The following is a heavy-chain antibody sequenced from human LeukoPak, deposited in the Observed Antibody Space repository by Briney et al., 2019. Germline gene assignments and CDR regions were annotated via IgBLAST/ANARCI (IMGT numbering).Heavy chain of an antibody. J-gene: IGHJ6*02. CDR2: ISYDGSNK. V-gene: IGHV3-30*18. CDR1: GFTFSSYG. Sequence: GGSLRLSCAASGFTFSSYGMHWVRQAPGKWLEWVAVISYDGSNKYYADSVKGRFTISRDNSKNTLYLQMNSLRAEDTAVYYCAKDRPDGMDVWGQGTTVTVSS. CDR3: AKDRPDGMDV.